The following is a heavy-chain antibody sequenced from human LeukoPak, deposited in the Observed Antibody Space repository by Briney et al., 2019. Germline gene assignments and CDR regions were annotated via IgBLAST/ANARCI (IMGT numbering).Heavy chain of an antibody. CDR2: ISSSSSYI. J-gene: IGHJ4*02. Sequence: GGSLRLSCAVSGFTFSSYSMTWVRQAPGKGLEWVSSISSSSSYIYYADSVKGRFTISRDNAKNSLYLQMNSLRAEDTAVYYCARGVPGYSSNWGQGTLVTVSS. D-gene: IGHD6-19*01. CDR3: ARGVPGYSSN. V-gene: IGHV3-21*01. CDR1: GFTFSSYS.